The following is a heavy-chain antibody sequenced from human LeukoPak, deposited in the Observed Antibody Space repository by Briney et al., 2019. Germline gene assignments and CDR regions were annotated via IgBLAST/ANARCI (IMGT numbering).Heavy chain of an antibody. J-gene: IGHJ4*02. CDR3: AKVLGKVRGAFDY. CDR1: GFTFSSYA. CDR2: IIGRGGST. V-gene: IGHV3-23*01. D-gene: IGHD3-10*01. Sequence: GGSLTLSCAASGFTFSSYAMSWVRQAAGKGLEWVSSIIGRGGSTYYAGSVKGRFTIARDNSKNTVYLQKNSLRPEDTAVYYCAKVLGKVRGAFDYWGQGTLVTVSS.